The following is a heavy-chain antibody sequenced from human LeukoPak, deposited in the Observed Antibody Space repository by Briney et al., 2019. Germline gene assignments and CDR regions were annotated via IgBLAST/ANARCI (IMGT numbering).Heavy chain of an antibody. D-gene: IGHD4-4*01. CDR2: ISSSSSTI. V-gene: IGHV3-11*04. CDR1: GFTFSDYY. CDR3: ARVLSSNYFYYYGMDV. Sequence: GGSLRLSCAASGFTFSDYYMSWIRQAPGKGLEWVSYISSSSSTIYYADSVKGRFTISRDNAKNSLYLQMNSLRDEDTAVYYCARVLSSNYFYYYGMDVWGQGTTVTVSS. J-gene: IGHJ6*02.